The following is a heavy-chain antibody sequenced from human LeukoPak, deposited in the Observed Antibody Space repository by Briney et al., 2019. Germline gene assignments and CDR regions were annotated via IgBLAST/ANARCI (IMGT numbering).Heavy chain of an antibody. CDR2: IYNSATT. D-gene: IGHD3-10*01. CDR1: GDSIRSHY. Sequence: SETLYLTCTVSGDSIRSHYCAWIRQSPGKGLEWIGHIYNSATTNYNPSLKSRVTISVDTSKNQFSLKLSSVTAADTAVYYCARAPGASVFDYWGQGTLVTVSS. V-gene: IGHV4-59*11. J-gene: IGHJ4*02. CDR3: ARAPGASVFDY.